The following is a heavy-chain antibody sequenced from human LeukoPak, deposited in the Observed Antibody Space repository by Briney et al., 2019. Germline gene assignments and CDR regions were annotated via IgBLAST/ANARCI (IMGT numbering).Heavy chain of an antibody. J-gene: IGHJ4*02. CDR2: IKQDGSEK. Sequence: PGGSLRLSCAASGFIFSSYWMSWVRQAPGKGLEWVANIKQDGSEKYYVDSLKGRFTISRDNAKNSLYLQMNSLRAEDTAVYYCATKGTAVGYWGQGTLSPSPQ. CDR1: GFIFSSYW. CDR3: ATKGTAVGY. V-gene: IGHV3-7*03.